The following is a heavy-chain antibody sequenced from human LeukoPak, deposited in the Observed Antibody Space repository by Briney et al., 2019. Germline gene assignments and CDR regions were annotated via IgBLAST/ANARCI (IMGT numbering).Heavy chain of an antibody. Sequence: PGGSLSLSCAASGFTFSSYAVSWVRQAPGKGLEWVSAILGSGRSTYYADSVNDQFTISRDNSKNTLYLQMNSLRAEDTAVYYCATRMTNWGFDYWGQGTLVTVSS. CDR3: ATRMTNWGFDY. CDR1: GFTFSSYA. V-gene: IGHV3-23*01. D-gene: IGHD7-27*01. CDR2: ILGSGRST. J-gene: IGHJ4*02.